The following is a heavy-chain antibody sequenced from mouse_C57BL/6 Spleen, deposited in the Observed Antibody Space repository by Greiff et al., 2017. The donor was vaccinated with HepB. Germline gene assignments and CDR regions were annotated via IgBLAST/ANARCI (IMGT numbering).Heavy chain of an antibody. Sequence: VQLQQSGAELVKPGASVKLSCTASGFNIKDYYMHWVKQRTEQGLEWIGRIDPEDGETKYAPKFQGKATITADTSSYTAYLQLSSLTSEDTAVYYCASPITTADAMDYWGQGTSVTVSS. CDR3: ASPITTADAMDY. V-gene: IGHV14-2*01. D-gene: IGHD1-2*01. CDR2: IDPEDGET. CDR1: GFNIKDYY. J-gene: IGHJ4*01.